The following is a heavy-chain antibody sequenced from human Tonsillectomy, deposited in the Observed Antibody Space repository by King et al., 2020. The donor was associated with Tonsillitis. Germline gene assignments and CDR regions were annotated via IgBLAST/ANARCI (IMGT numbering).Heavy chain of an antibody. V-gene: IGHV5-51*03. Sequence: QLVQSGAEVKKPGESLKISCKGSGYSFPSYWIGWVRQVPGKGLEWMGIIYPGDSDTRYSPSFQGQVTISADKSVRTAYLQWSSLKASDTAMYYCAGTRAGEKLGFDIWGQGTMVTVSS. CDR1: GYSFPSYW. J-gene: IGHJ3*02. D-gene: IGHD3-16*01. CDR2: IYPGDSDT. CDR3: AGTRAGEKLGFDI.